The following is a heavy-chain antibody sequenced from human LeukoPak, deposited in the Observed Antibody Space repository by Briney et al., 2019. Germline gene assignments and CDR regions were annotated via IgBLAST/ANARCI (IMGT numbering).Heavy chain of an antibody. V-gene: IGHV3-23*01. CDR3: AKSEIPEFYCGGDCSSYYFDY. Sequence: PGGSLRLACAAAGFTFSSYAMSWGRQAPGEGLEWGSAISVSGGSTYYADSVRGRFTISRDNSKPTLYLQMNSMRAEDTAVYSCAKSEIPEFYCGGDCSSYYFDYWGPGNLVTVSS. J-gene: IGHJ4*02. CDR1: GFTFSSYA. CDR2: ISVSGGST. D-gene: IGHD2-21*02.